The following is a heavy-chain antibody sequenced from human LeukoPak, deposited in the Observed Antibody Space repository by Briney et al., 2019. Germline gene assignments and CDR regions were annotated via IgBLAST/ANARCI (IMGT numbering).Heavy chain of an antibody. J-gene: IGHJ4*02. CDR1: GFTFSSYS. Sequence: GGSLRLTCATSGFTFSSYSVSWVRQAPEKGLEWDSSITGSGAHTNYADSVKGRFTISRDNSKNTLYLQMNSLTAEDTAVYYCAKRAFLESGTHDYWGQGTPVTVSS. CDR2: ITGSGAHT. V-gene: IGHV3-23*01. CDR3: AKRAFLESGTHDY. D-gene: IGHD3-10*01.